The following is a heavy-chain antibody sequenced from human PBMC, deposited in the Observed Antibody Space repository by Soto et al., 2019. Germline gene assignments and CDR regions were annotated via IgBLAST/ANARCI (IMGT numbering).Heavy chain of an antibody. Sequence: QVQLVQSGAEVKKPGSSVKVSCKASGGTFSSYTISWVRQAPGQGLEWMGRIIPILGIANYAQKFQGRVTITAEKSTSTAYMELSSLRSEDTAVYYCARDGDYYGSGSYPGRWFDPWGQGTLVTVSS. D-gene: IGHD3-10*01. CDR2: IIPILGIA. CDR3: ARDGDYYGSGSYPGRWFDP. V-gene: IGHV1-69*08. J-gene: IGHJ5*02. CDR1: GGTFSSYT.